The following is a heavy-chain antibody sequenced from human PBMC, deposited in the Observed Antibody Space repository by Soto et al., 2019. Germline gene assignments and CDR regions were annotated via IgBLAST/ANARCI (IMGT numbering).Heavy chain of an antibody. CDR2: TRNKANSYTT. V-gene: IGHV3-72*01. Sequence: EVQLVESGGGLVQPGGSLRLSCAASGFTFSDHSMDWVRQAPGKGLDWVGRTRNKANSYTTEYAASVKGRFTISRDDSKNSLYLQMNSLKTEDTAVYYCASLIDDYWGQGTLVTVSS. CDR1: GFTFSDHS. CDR3: ASLIDDY. J-gene: IGHJ4*02.